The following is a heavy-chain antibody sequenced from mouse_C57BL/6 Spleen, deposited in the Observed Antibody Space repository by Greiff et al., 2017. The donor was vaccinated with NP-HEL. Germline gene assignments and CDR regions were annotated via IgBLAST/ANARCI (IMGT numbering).Heavy chain of an antibody. D-gene: IGHD2-4*01. CDR1: GYTFTDYY. Sequence: VQLQQSGPELVKPGASVKISCKASGYTFTDYYMNWVKQSHGKSLEWIGDINPNNGGTSYNQKFKGKATLTVDKSSSTAYMELRSLTSEDSAVYYCARSAYDYDLFAYWGQGTLVTVSA. CDR3: ARSAYDYDLFAY. CDR2: INPNNGGT. V-gene: IGHV1-26*01. J-gene: IGHJ3*01.